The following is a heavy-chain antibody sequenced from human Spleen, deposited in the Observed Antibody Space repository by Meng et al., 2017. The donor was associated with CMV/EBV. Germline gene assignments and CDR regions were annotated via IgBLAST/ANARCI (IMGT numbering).Heavy chain of an antibody. CDR1: GDTFSSYA. Sequence: SVKVSCKASGDTFSSYAINWVRQAPGQGLEWIGGIIPVFDTANYAQKFQGRVTITLDESTRTVFMELSSLRPDDTAVYYCARGSWGVALRNGQMFDYWGQGTLVTVSS. CDR2: IIPVFDTA. J-gene: IGHJ4*02. CDR3: ARGSWGVALRNGQMFDY. V-gene: IGHV1-69*13. D-gene: IGHD3-10*01.